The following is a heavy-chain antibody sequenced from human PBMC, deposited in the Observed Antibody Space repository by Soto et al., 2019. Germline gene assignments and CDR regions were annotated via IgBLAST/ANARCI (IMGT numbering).Heavy chain of an antibody. Sequence: PGGSLRLSCAASGFTFSSYWMSWVRQAPGKGLEWVANIKQDGSEKYYVDSVKGRFTISRDNAKNSLYLQMNSLRAEDTAVYYCARDIVDIVAKIVPYFDYWGQGTLVTVSS. J-gene: IGHJ4*02. D-gene: IGHD5-12*01. CDR2: IKQDGSEK. CDR1: GFTFSSYW. V-gene: IGHV3-7*01. CDR3: ARDIVDIVAKIVPYFDY.